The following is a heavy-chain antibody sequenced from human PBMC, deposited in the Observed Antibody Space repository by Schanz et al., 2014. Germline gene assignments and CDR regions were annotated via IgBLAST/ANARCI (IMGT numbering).Heavy chain of an antibody. V-gene: IGHV3-74*02. CDR1: GFTFSSYW. Sequence: EVQLVESGGGWVQPGGSLRLSCAASGFTFSSYWMHWVRQVPGKGLVWVSRIKSDGSSTSYADSVKGRFTISRDNAKNSLYLQMNSLRAEDTAVYYCARIGGSVFDYWAQGTLVTVSS. CDR2: IKSDGSST. CDR3: ARIGGSVFDY. D-gene: IGHD3-10*01. J-gene: IGHJ4*02.